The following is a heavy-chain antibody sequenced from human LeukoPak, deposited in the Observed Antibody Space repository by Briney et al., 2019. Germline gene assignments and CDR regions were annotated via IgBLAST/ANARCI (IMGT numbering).Heavy chain of an antibody. Sequence: PSETVSHTCAVYGGSFSGYYWSWIRQTPGKGLEWIGEINHSGSTNYNPSLKSRVTISVDTSKNKFSLKLSSVTAADTAVYYCARVVVTIYYYYGMDVWGQGTTVTVSS. D-gene: IGHD5-24*01. CDR2: INHSGST. CDR3: ARVVVTIYYYYGMDV. J-gene: IGHJ6*02. CDR1: GGSFSGYY. V-gene: IGHV4-34*01.